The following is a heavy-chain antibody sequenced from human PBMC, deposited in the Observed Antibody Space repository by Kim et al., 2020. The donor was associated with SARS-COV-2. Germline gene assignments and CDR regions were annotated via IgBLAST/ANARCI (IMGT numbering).Heavy chain of an antibody. J-gene: IGHJ6*03. V-gene: IGHV1-3*01. CDR3: AVGYSSGWSRFNYYMDV. CDR1: GYTFTSYA. CDR2: INAGNGNT. D-gene: IGHD6-19*01. Sequence: ASVKVSCKASGYTFTSYAMHWVRQAPGQRLEWMGWINAGNGNTKYSQKFQGRVTITRDTSASTAYMELSSLRSEDTAVYYCAVGYSSGWSRFNYYMDVWGKGTTVTVSS.